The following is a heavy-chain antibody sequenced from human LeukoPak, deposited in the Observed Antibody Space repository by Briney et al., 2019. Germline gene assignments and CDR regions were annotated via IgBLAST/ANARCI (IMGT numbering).Heavy chain of an antibody. D-gene: IGHD6-19*01. CDR2: ISGSGGST. CDR3: ARWGGSGSYYYYYYMDV. Sequence: GGSLRLSCAASEFTFSSYGMSWVRQAPGKGLEWVSSISGSGGSTYYADSVKGRFTISRDNAQNSLYLQMNSLRAEDTAVYYCARWGGSGSYYYYYYMDVWGKGTTVTISS. CDR1: EFTFSSYG. J-gene: IGHJ6*03. V-gene: IGHV3-23*01.